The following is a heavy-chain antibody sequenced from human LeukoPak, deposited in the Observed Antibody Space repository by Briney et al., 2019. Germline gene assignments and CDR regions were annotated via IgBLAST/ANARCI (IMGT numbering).Heavy chain of an antibody. D-gene: IGHD3-10*01. CDR2: IYYSGST. CDR3: ARVFGSWYYFDY. Sequence: SETLSLTCTVSGGSISSGDYYWSWIRQPPGKGLEWIGYIYYSGSTYYNPSLKSRVTISVDTSKNQFSLKLSSVTAADTAVYYCARVFGSWYYFDYWGQGTLVTVSS. CDR1: GGSISSGDYY. J-gene: IGHJ4*02. V-gene: IGHV4-30-4*01.